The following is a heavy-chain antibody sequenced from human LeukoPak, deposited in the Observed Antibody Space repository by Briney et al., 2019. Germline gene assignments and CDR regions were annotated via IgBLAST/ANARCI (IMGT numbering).Heavy chain of an antibody. V-gene: IGHV3-23*01. CDR2: ISGSGRDT. D-gene: IGHD6-13*01. CDR3: AKTAQYSSSWIDC. Sequence: GGSLRLSCAASGFTFSSYAMSWVRQAPGKGLEWVSGISGSGRDTYYADSVKGRFTISRDNSENTLYLQMNSLRAEDTVVYYCAKTAQYSSSWIDCWGQGTLVTVSS. J-gene: IGHJ4*02. CDR1: GFTFSSYA.